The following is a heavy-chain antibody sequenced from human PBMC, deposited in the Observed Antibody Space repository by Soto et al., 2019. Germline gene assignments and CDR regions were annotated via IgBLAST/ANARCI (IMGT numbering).Heavy chain of an antibody. CDR1: GYTLTELS. D-gene: IGHD3-22*01. CDR2: FDPEDGET. V-gene: IGHV1-24*01. CDR3: ATDAPPYYYDSSGYPSFHY. Sequence: ASVKVSCKVSGYTLTELSMHWVRQAPGKGLEWMGGFDPEDGETIYAQKFQGRVTMTEDTSTDTAYMELSSLRSEDTAVYYCATDAPPYYYDSSGYPSFHYWGQGTLVTVSS. J-gene: IGHJ4*02.